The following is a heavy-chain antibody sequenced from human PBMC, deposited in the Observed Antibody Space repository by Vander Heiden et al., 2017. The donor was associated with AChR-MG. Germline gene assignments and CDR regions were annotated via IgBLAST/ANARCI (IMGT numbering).Heavy chain of an antibody. CDR1: GFTFSSYS. D-gene: IGHD6-13*01. CDR3: ARDGSSSWRSYYFDY. J-gene: IGHJ4*02. V-gene: IGHV3-21*01. CDR2: ISSSSSYI. Sequence: EVPLVESGGGLVKPGGSLRLSCAASGFTFSSYSMNWVRQASGKGLELVSSISSSSSYIYYADSVKGRFTISRDNAKNSLYLQMNSLRAEDTAVYYCARDGSSSWRSYYFDYWGQGTLVTVSS.